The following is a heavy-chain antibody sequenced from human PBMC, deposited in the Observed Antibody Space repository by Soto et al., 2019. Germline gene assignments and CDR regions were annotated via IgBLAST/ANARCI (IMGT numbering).Heavy chain of an antibody. CDR1: GFTFSSYG. CDR2: IWNDGTNK. V-gene: IGHV3-33*01. Sequence: QVQLVESGGGVVQPGRSLRLSCAASGFTFSSYGMHWVRQAPGKGLEWVAFIWNDGTNKYYADFVKGRFTISRDNSKNMLDLQMNSLRADDTDVYYCAGALKTTVVTRSAFDIWGQGTMVTVSS. J-gene: IGHJ3*02. D-gene: IGHD4-17*01. CDR3: AGALKTTVVTRSAFDI.